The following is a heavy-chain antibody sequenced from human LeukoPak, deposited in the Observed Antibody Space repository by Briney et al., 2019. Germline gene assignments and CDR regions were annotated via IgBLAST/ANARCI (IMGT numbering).Heavy chain of an antibody. CDR1: GGSIHSYY. V-gene: IGHV4-4*07. CDR2: VYTSGRT. D-gene: IGHD3-3*01. Sequence: SETLSLTCNVSGGSIHSYYWNWVRQPAGKGLEWIGRVYTSGRTIYNPSLKSRVTMSVDASKNLLSLKVTSVSAADTAVYYCARGGNIFWSGYYDYFDSWGQGTLVIVSS. CDR3: ARGGNIFWSGYYDYFDS. J-gene: IGHJ4*02.